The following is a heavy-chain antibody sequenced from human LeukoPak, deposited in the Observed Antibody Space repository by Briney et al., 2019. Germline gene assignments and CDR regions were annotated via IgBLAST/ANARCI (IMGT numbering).Heavy chain of an antibody. CDR3: AKWGDYDALTGYYVSDF. CDR1: GFIFSNYA. J-gene: IGHJ4*02. V-gene: IGHV3-23*01. CDR2: ISGRSDNT. D-gene: IGHD3-9*01. Sequence: GASLGLSCAASGFIFSNYAMYWVRQAPGKGLEWVSAISGRSDNTYYADSVKGRFTLSRDSSKNTLYLQMNSLRADDTAVYYCAKWGDYDALTGYYVSDFWGQGTLVTVSS.